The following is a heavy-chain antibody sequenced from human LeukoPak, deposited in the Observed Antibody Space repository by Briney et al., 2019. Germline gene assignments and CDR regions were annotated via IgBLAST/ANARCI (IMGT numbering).Heavy chain of an antibody. CDR1: GFTFSSYE. V-gene: IGHV3-48*03. CDR3: ARVGYSSSWMGY. Sequence: GGSLRLSCAASGFTFSSYEMNWVRQAPGKGLEWVSYISSSGSTIYYADSVKGRFTISRDNAKTSLYLQMNSLRAEDTAVYYCARVGYSSSWMGYWGQGTLVTVSS. CDR2: ISSSGSTI. D-gene: IGHD6-13*01. J-gene: IGHJ4*02.